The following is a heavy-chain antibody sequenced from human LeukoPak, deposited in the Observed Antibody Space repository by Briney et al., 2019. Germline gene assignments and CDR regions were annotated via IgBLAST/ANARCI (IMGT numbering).Heavy chain of an antibody. D-gene: IGHD3-22*01. Sequence: GGSLRLSCAASGFTFSSNAMTWVSQAPGKGLECVSAITAGGDTPYYADSVKGRFTISRDNSRNTLYLQLNNLRAEDTAIYYCAKAYGSNGYYQLPIDFWGQGTLVTVSS. V-gene: IGHV3-23*01. J-gene: IGHJ4*02. CDR1: GFTFSSNA. CDR2: ITAGGDTP. CDR3: AKAYGSNGYYQLPIDF.